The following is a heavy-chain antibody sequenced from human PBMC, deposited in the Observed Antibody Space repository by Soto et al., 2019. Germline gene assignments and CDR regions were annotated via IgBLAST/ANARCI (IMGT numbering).Heavy chain of an antibody. CDR3: ARGGVHLWVWSY. J-gene: IGHJ4*02. CDR1: GGTFSSYT. CDR2: IIPIFGTE. Sequence: QVQLVQSGAEVKKPGSSVKVSCKASGGTFSSYTISWVRQAPGQGLEWMGGIIPIFGTENYAQKFQGRVTMTADEATSTAYMELSSLTSEDTAVYYWARGGVHLWVWSYWGQGTLVTVSS. D-gene: IGHD3-10*01. V-gene: IGHV1-69*01.